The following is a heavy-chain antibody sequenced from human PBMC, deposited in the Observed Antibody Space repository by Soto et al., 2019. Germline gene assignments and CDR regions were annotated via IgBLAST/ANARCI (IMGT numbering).Heavy chain of an antibody. V-gene: IGHV4-39*01. CDR3: ARNTAALSDFDY. CDR1: GGSISSSSYY. Sequence: PSATLSLTCTVSGGSISSSSYYWGWIRQPPGKGLEWIGSIYYSGSTYYNPSLKSRVTISVDTSKNQFSLKLSSVTAADTAVYYCARNTAALSDFDYGGRGPLVTVSS. D-gene: IGHD6-13*01. J-gene: IGHJ4*02. CDR2: IYYSGST.